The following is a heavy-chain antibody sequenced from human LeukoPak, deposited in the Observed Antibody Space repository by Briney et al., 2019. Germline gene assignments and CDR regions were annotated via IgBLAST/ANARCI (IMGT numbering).Heavy chain of an antibody. Sequence: GGSLRLSCAASGFTFSSYSMTWVRQAPGKGLEWVSSITGSSTYIDYADSVEGRFTMSRDNAKNSLYLQMNSLRAEDTAVYYCARDLNFWSSYSTRGFDYWGQGTLVTVSS. CDR2: ITGSSTYI. CDR3: ARDLNFWSSYSTRGFDY. CDR1: GFTFSSYS. D-gene: IGHD3-3*01. V-gene: IGHV3-21*01. J-gene: IGHJ4*02.